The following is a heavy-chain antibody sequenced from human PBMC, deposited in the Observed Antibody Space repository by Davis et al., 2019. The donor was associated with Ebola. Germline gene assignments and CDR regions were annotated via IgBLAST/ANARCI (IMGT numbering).Heavy chain of an antibody. Sequence: GESLKISCAASGFTFSSYGMHWVRQAPGKGLEWVAVISYDGSNKYYADYVKGRFTISRDSSRNTLYLQMNSLTPEDTAAYYCAKGGGDYGESQYYFDYWGQGTLVTVSS. V-gene: IGHV3-30*18. J-gene: IGHJ4*02. CDR3: AKGGGDYGESQYYFDY. CDR1: GFTFSSYG. CDR2: ISYDGSNK. D-gene: IGHD4-17*01.